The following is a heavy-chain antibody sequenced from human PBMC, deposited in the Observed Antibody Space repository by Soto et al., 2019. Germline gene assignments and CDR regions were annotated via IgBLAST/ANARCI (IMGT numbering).Heavy chain of an antibody. J-gene: IGHJ6*02. V-gene: IGHV1-69*01. D-gene: IGHD3-10*01. Sequence: QVQLVQSGAEVKKPGSSVKVSCKASGGTFSSYAISWVRQAPGQGLEWMGGIIPIFGTANYAQKFQGRVTITEDESTSTAYMELSSLRSEDTAVYYCATLYYYGSGSYPQGMDVWGQGTTVTVSS. CDR1: GGTFSSYA. CDR3: ATLYYYGSGSYPQGMDV. CDR2: IIPIFGTA.